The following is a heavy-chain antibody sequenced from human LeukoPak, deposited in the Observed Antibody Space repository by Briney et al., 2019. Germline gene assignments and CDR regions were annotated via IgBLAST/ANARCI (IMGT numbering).Heavy chain of an antibody. CDR2: IYYSGST. CDR1: GGSISSSSYY. CDR3: ARSTGPFDY. J-gene: IGHJ4*02. D-gene: IGHD1-1*01. Sequence: SETLSLTCTVSGGSISSSSYYWGWIRQPPGKGLEWIGSIYYSGSTYYNPSLKSRVTISVDTSKNQFSLKLSSVTAADTAVYYCARSTGPFDYWGQGTPVTVSS. V-gene: IGHV4-39*01.